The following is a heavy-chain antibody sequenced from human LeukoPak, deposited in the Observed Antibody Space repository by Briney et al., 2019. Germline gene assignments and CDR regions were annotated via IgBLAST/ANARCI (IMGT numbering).Heavy chain of an antibody. CDR3: ARHLRSSWAHDAFDI. CDR1: GYSFTTYG. CDR2: IYPGDSDI. Sequence: GESLKISCKGSGYSFTTYGIGWVRQMPGKGLEWMGIIYPGDSDIRFSPSFEGQVTISADKSISTAYLQWSSLKASDTAMYYCARHLRSSWAHDAFDIWGQGTMVTVSS. D-gene: IGHD6-13*01. V-gene: IGHV5-51*01. J-gene: IGHJ3*02.